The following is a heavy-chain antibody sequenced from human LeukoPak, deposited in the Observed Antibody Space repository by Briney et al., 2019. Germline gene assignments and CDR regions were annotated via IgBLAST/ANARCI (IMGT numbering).Heavy chain of an antibody. Sequence: GGSLRLSCAASGFSFSNYAMSWVRQAPGKGLEWVSAISSSGGSTYYTDTVKGRFTISRDNSKNTLYLQMNNLRFEGTAVYYCARIDSRRTFDIWGQGTMVTVSS. CDR2: ISSSGGST. D-gene: IGHD1-14*01. V-gene: IGHV3-23*01. CDR1: GFSFSNYA. J-gene: IGHJ3*02. CDR3: ARIDSRRTFDI.